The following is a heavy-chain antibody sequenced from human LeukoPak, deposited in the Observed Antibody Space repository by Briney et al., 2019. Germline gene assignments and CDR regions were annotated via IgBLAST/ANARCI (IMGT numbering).Heavy chain of an antibody. Sequence: GGSLRLSCAASGFNFSNAWMSWVRQAPGKGLEWVGRIKSITEGGTTDYAAPVKGRFTISRVDSKITLYLQMNRLKTADTAVYYCTKDLQAGDYVTDYWGQGTLVTVSS. J-gene: IGHJ4*02. CDR3: TKDLQAGDYVTDY. V-gene: IGHV3-15*01. CDR1: GFNFSNAW. CDR2: IKSITEGGTT. D-gene: IGHD4-17*01.